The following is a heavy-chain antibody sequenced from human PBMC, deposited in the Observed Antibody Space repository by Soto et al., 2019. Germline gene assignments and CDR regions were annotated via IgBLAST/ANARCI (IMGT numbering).Heavy chain of an antibody. D-gene: IGHD2-2*01. J-gene: IGHJ6*02. Sequence: GASVKVSCKASGYTFTSYYMHWVRQAPGQGLEWMGIINPSGGSTSYAQKFQGRVTMTRDTSTSTVYMELSSLRSEDTAVYYCARDPPLVPAAEGSYYYGMDVWGQGTTVTV. CDR1: GYTFTSYY. V-gene: IGHV1-46*01. CDR2: INPSGGST. CDR3: ARDPPLVPAAEGSYYYGMDV.